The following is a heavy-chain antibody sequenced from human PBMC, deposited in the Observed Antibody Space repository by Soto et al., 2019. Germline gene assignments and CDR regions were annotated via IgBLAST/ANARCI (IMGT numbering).Heavy chain of an antibody. Sequence: KPSETLSLTCAVYGGSFSGYYWSWIRQPPGKGLEWIGEINHSGSTNYNPSLKSRVTISVDTSKNQFSLKLSSVTAADTAVYYCARTSGSYQSLGYFDYWGQGTLVTVSS. CDR2: INHSGST. CDR1: GGSFSGYY. CDR3: ARTSGSYQSLGYFDY. D-gene: IGHD1-26*01. J-gene: IGHJ4*02. V-gene: IGHV4-34*01.